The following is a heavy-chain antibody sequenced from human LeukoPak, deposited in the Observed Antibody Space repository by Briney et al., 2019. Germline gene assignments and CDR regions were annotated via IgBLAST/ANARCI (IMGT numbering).Heavy chain of an antibody. CDR2: INEDGSQR. V-gene: IGHV3-7*01. Sequence: GGSLRLSCVASEFTLSYYWMSWVRQAPGKGLEWVANINEDGSQRTYMDSVEGRFTVSRDNARNSLFLQLNSLRAEDTAVYYCARVSLSSGCLSNWGQGTLVTVSS. D-gene: IGHD6-19*01. J-gene: IGHJ4*02. CDR1: EFTLSYYW. CDR3: ARVSLSSGCLSN.